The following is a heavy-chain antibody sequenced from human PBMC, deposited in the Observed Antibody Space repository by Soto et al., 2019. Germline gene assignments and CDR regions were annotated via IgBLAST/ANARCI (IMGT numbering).Heavy chain of an antibody. CDR3: AKKMSGSYTYFDY. CDR1: GFSITSYA. V-gene: IGHV3-23*01. J-gene: IGHJ4*02. D-gene: IGHD1-26*01. CDR2: ISGNGANI. Sequence: EVQLLESGGGLIQPGGSLRLSCAASGFSITSYAMSWVRQAPGKGLEWVSTISGNGANIFYGDSVKGRFTISRDTSENTVYLQMNSLRAEEDTAVYYSAKKMSGSYTYFDYWGQGTLVTVSS.